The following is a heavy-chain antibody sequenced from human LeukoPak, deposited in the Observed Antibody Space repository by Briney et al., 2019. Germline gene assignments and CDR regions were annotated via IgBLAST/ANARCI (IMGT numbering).Heavy chain of an antibody. Sequence: ASVKVSCKASGYTFTAYYIHWVRQAPGQGLEWMGWINPNSGGTYYAQQFQGRVTMTRDTSISTAYVELSRLRSDDTAVYYCARYKGGEYQLLYNWFDPWGQGTLVTVSS. CDR2: INPNSGGT. CDR1: GYTFTAYY. V-gene: IGHV1-2*02. J-gene: IGHJ5*02. CDR3: ARYKGGEYQLLYNWFDP. D-gene: IGHD2-2*01.